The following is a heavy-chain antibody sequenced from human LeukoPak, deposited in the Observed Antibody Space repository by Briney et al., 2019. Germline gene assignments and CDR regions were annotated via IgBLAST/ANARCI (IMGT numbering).Heavy chain of an antibody. D-gene: IGHD4-17*01. V-gene: IGHV3-73*01. CDR3: TIQPTVTTPIDY. CDR2: IRSKANSYAT. CDR1: GFTFSGSA. Sequence: GGSLKLSCAASGFTFSGSAMHWVRQASGKGLEWVGRIRSKANSYATAYAASVKGRFTISSDDSKSTAYLQMNSLKTEDTAVYYCTIQPTVTTPIDYWGQGTLVTVSS. J-gene: IGHJ4*02.